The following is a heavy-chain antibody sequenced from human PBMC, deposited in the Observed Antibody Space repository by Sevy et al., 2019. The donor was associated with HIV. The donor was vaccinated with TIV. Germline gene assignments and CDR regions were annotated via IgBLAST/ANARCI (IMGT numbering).Heavy chain of an antibody. CDR2: LSFGCGKI. CDR1: GFTFNIYS. J-gene: IGHJ4*02. D-gene: IGHD2-8*01. Sequence: GGSLRLSCAASGFTFNIYSMSWVRQTPGKGLEWVATLSFGCGKINHADSVKGRFTMSRDDSRNAVYLQMNNLRVEDTAIYYCAREGCTKPHDYWGQGTLVTVSS. V-gene: IGHV3-23*01. CDR3: AREGCTKPHDY.